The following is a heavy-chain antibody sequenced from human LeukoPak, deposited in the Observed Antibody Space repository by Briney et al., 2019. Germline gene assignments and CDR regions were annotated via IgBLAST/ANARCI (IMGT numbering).Heavy chain of an antibody. J-gene: IGHJ4*02. V-gene: IGHV3-23*01. CDR2: ISGSGGST. CDR3: AKDLISYDSSGYLY. D-gene: IGHD3-22*01. CDR1: GFTVSTDN. Sequence: PGGSLRLSCAASGFTVSTDNMSWVRQAPGKGLEWVSAISGSGGSTYYADSVKGRFTISRDNSKNTLYLQMNSLRAEDTAVYYCAKDLISYDSSGYLYWGQGTLVTVSS.